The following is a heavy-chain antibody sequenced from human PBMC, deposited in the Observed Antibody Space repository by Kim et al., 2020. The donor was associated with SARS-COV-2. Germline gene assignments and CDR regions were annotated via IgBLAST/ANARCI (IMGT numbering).Heavy chain of an antibody. D-gene: IGHD3-3*02. J-gene: IGHJ4*02. V-gene: IGHV1-2*06. CDR2: VYPNDGST. CDR1: GYSFRGYY. CDR3: AGGGLTYYHALLFDH. Sequence: ASVKVSCKASGYSFRGYYLHWLRQAPGQGLEWLGRVYPNDGSTHYEPRFQGRVTMSSDTSINTAYLELRGLEPGDSALYFCAGGGLTYYHALLFDHWGQGSLVSVSS.